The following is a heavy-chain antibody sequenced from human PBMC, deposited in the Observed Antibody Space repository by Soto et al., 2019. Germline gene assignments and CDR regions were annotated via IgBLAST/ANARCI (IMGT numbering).Heavy chain of an antibody. CDR2: ISANNGNT. V-gene: IGHV1-18*01. J-gene: IGHJ4*02. D-gene: IGHD1-26*01. Sequence: ASVKVSCKASGGTFSSYAISWVRQAPGQGLEWMGWISANNGNTNYAQKLQRRVTMTTDTSTSTAYMELRSLRSDDTAVYYCVQGGGSYYHQYWGQGTQVTVSS. CDR3: VQGGGSYYHQY. CDR1: GGTFSSYA.